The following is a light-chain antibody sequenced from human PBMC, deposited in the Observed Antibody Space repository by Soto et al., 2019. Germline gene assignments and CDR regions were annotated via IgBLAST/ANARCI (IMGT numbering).Light chain of an antibody. V-gene: IGLV2-14*02. CDR2: EGS. CDR3: QSYDSSLSGSYV. CDR1: SSDVGSYNL. Sequence: QSALTQPASVSGSPGQSITISCTGTSSDVGSYNLVSWYQHHPGKAPKLMIYEGSKRPSGVSNRFSGSKSGTSASLAITGLQAEDEADYYCQSYDSSLSGSYVFGTGTKLTVL. J-gene: IGLJ1*01.